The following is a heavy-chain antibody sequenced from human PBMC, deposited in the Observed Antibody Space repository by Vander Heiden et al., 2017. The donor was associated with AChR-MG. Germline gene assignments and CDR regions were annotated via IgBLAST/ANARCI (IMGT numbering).Heavy chain of an antibody. D-gene: IGHD2-2*01. Sequence: QVQLVQSGAEVKKPGSSVKVSCKASGGSFGNSAISWVRQAPGQGLEWMGRIIPILGSTNYAQKFQGRVTISADRSTSTAYMDVSSLRSDDTAVYYCARDPPAVAPAARMYPSGMDVWGQGTTVTVTS. CDR1: GGSFGNSA. CDR2: IIPILGST. V-gene: IGHV1-69*04. CDR3: ARDPPAVAPAARMYPSGMDV. J-gene: IGHJ6*02.